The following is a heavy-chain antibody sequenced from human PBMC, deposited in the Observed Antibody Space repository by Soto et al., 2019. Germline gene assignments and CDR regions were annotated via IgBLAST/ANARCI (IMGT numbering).Heavy chain of an antibody. CDR3: ARLQMPPDYYGLGSYYSPLDY. CDR1: GYSFTSYW. D-gene: IGHD3-10*01. Sequence: GESLKISCKGSGYSFTSYWIGWVRQMPGKGLEWMGIIYPGDSDTRYSPSFQGQVTISADKSNSTAYLQWSILKASDTAMYYCARLQMPPDYYGLGSYYSPLDYWGQGTLVTVSS. J-gene: IGHJ4*02. V-gene: IGHV5-51*01. CDR2: IYPGDSDT.